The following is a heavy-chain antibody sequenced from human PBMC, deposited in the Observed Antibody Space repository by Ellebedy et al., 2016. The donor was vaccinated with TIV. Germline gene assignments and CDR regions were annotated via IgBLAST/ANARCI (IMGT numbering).Heavy chain of an antibody. D-gene: IGHD2-21*02. CDR2: LDWDDDK. J-gene: IGHJ4*02. V-gene: IGHV2-70*18. Sequence: NWVRQPPGKALEWLALLDWDDDKFYIPSLKTRLTISKGTSKNQVVLTMTNVDPADTATYYCARTLMYCAGDCSYYFDYWGQGTRVTVSS. CDR3: ARTLMYCAGDCSYYFDY.